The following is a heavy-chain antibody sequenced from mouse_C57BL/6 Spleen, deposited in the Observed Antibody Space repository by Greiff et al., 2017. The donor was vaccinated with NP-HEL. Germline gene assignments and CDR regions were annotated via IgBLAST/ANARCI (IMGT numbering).Heavy chain of an antibody. J-gene: IGHJ2*01. D-gene: IGHD1-1*01. CDR1: GYSFTSYY. CDR2: IYPGSGNT. CDR3: ARSGYTTVVAHFDY. Sequence: QVQLQQSGPELVKPGASVKISCKASGYSFTSYYIHWVKQRPGQGLEWIGWIYPGSGNTKYNEKFKGKATLTADTSSSTAYMQLSSLTSEDSAVYYCARSGYTTVVAHFDYWGQGTTLTVSS. V-gene: IGHV1-66*01.